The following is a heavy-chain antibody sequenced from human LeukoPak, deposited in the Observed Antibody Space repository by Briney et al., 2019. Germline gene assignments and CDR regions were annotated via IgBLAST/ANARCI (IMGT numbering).Heavy chain of an antibody. Sequence: SETLSLTCTVSGGSISSYYWSWIRQSPGKGLEWIGSISYSGSTNYNPSLKSRVTISMDTSKNRFSLKVSSVIAADTAMYYCARGGSRSYTSSTLDYWGQGTLVTVSS. CDR1: GGSISSYY. CDR3: ARGGSRSYTSSTLDY. D-gene: IGHD6-6*01. CDR2: ISYSGST. V-gene: IGHV4-59*01. J-gene: IGHJ4*02.